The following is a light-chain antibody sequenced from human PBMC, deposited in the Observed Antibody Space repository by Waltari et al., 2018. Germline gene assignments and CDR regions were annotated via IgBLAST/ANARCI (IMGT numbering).Light chain of an antibody. Sequence: QSVLTQPPSVSAAPGPRVTIPCPGGRSNLGTNYVSLYRQFPGTAPKLLIYENSERPSGIPGRFSGSKSGTSATLDITGLQAGDEADYYCGTWDSSLSGAVFGGGTHLTVL. J-gene: IGLJ7*01. CDR2: ENS. CDR1: RSNLGTNY. CDR3: GTWDSSLSGAV. V-gene: IGLV1-51*02.